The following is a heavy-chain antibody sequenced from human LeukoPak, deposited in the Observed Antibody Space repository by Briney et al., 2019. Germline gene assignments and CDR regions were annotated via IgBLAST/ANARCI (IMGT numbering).Heavy chain of an antibody. Sequence: SVKVSCKASRGTFSSYAISWVRQAHGQGLEWMGRIIPIFGIANYAQKFQGRVTITADKSTSTAYMELSSLRSEDTAVYYCASTSGRSGWYSPPDYWGQGTPVTVSS. CDR2: IIPIFGIA. CDR3: ASTSGRSGWYSPPDY. D-gene: IGHD6-19*01. V-gene: IGHV1-69*04. CDR1: RGTFSSYA. J-gene: IGHJ4*02.